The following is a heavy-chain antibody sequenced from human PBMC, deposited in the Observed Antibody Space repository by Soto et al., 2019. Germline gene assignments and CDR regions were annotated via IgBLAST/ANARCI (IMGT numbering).Heavy chain of an antibody. CDR2: IKRDGSSA. D-gene: IGHD3-16*01. CDR3: AGDPVYFDYWYGFKTPMAGLDV. J-gene: IGHJ6*02. Sequence: EAQLLESGGGLVQPVGSLRLSFAASGFTFNRYWMHWFHQVPGEGLLWVSRIKRDGSSASYADSVRGRFNISRDNAKNTVYLQMNSLRVEDTAIYYCAGDPVYFDYWYGFKTPMAGLDVWGQGTSVTVSS. V-gene: IGHV3-74*01. CDR1: GFTFNRYW.